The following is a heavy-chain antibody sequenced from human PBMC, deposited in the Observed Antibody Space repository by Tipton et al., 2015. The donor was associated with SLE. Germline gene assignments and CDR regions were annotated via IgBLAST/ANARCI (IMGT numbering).Heavy chain of an antibody. CDR2: MFYSETP. J-gene: IGHJ6*02. Sequence: TLSLTCNVSGVSITSHFWSWIRQPPGKGLELIGYMFYSETPNYNPSLKSRVTISVDTSKNQVSLEVRSVTVADTAMYYCARGGYCSRARCPPVDYYGLDVWGQGTTVTVSS. CDR3: ARGGYCSRARCPPVDYYGLDV. V-gene: IGHV4-59*11. D-gene: IGHD2-2*01. CDR1: GVSITSHF.